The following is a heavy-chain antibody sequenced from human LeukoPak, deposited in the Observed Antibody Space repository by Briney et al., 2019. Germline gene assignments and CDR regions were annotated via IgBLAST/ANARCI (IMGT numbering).Heavy chain of an antibody. D-gene: IGHD6-13*01. J-gene: IGHJ4*02. CDR2: IYYSGGT. Sequence: PSETLSLTCTVSGASITNYCLSWIRQPPGKGLEWIGFIYYSGGTNYNPSLKSRVTISLDMSKNRFSLNLSSVTAADTAVYYRPRGEAASKASRSWYTVYWGQGTLVTVSS. V-gene: IGHV4-59*01. CDR1: GASITNYC. CDR3: PRGEAASKASRSWYTVY.